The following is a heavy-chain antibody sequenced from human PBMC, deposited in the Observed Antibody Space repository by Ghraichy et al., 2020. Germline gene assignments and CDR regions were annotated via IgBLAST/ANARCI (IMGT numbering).Heavy chain of an antibody. V-gene: IGHV3-48*03. Sequence: GGSLRLSCAASGFTFSTYEMNWVRQAPGKGLEWVSYISSSSSTIYYADSVKDRFTISRDNAKNSLYLQMNSLRAEDTAVYYCAGSVGTTSNYFDYWGQGTLVTVSS. CDR3: AGSVGTTSNYFDY. D-gene: IGHD1-26*01. J-gene: IGHJ4*02. CDR1: GFTFSTYE. CDR2: ISSSSSTI.